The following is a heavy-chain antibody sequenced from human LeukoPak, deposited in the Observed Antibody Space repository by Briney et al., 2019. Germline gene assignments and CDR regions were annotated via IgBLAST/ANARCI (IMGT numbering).Heavy chain of an antibody. J-gene: IGHJ3*02. CDR2: IYYSGST. Sequence: PSETLSLTCTVSGGSISSSSYYWGRIRQPPGKGLEWIGSIYYSGSTYYNPSLKSRVTISVDTSKNQFSLKLSSVTAADTAVYYCARRPKPVITMIAKGAFDIWGQGTMATVSS. V-gene: IGHV4-39*01. CDR1: GGSISSSSYY. D-gene: IGHD3-22*01. CDR3: ARRPKPVITMIAKGAFDI.